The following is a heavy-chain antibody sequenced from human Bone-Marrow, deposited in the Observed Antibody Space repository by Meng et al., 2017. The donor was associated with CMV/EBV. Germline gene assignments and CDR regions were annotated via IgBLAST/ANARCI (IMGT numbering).Heavy chain of an antibody. CDR1: GFTFDDYA. CDR3: AKDAALCGGDCYMAGD. CDR2: ISWDGGST. Sequence: GESLKISCVASGFTFDDYAMHWVRQAPGKGLEWVSLISWDGGSTYYADSVKGRFTISRDNSKNSLYLQMNTLRAEDSALYYCAKDAALCGGDCYMAGDWGQGTLVTVSS. J-gene: IGHJ4*02. D-gene: IGHD2-21*01. V-gene: IGHV3-43D*03.